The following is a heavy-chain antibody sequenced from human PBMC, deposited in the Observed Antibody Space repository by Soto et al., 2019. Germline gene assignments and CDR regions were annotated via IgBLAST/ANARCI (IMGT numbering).Heavy chain of an antibody. V-gene: IGHV1-24*01. CDR2: FDPEDGET. CDR1: GYTLTELS. Sequence: ASVKVSCKVSGYTLTELSMHWVRQAPGKGLEWMGGFDPEDGETIYAQKFQGRVTMTEDTSTDTAYMELSSLRSEDTAVYYCTTARPLDVFQKDAFDIWGQGTMVTVSS. J-gene: IGHJ3*02. CDR3: TTARPLDVFQKDAFDI.